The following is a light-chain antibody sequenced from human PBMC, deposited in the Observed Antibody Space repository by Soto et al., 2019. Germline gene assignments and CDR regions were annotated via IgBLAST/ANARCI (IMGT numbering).Light chain of an antibody. V-gene: IGKV3-11*01. CDR2: DAS. Sequence: EIVLTQSPATLSLSPGERAPLSCRARQSVSSYLAWYQQKPGQAPRLLIYDASNRATGITARFSGSGSGTDFTLTISSLQSEDYAVYYCHQYNNWPPWTFGQGTKVDIK. CDR1: QSVSSY. J-gene: IGKJ1*01. CDR3: HQYNNWPPWT.